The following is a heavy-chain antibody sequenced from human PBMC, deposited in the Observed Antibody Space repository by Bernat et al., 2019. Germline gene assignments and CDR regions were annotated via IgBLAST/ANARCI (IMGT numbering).Heavy chain of an antibody. V-gene: IGHV3-74*01. CDR2: INSDGSST. CDR3: ASDRGYCSGGSCYEGAFDP. D-gene: IGHD2-15*01. J-gene: IGHJ5*02. CDR1: GFTFSSYW. Sequence: EVQLVESGGGLVQPGGSLRLSCAASGFTFSSYWMHWVRQAPGKGLVWVSRINSDGSSTSYADSVKGRFTISRDNAKNTLYLQMNSLRAEDTAVYYCASDRGYCSGGSCYEGAFDPWGQGTLVTVSS.